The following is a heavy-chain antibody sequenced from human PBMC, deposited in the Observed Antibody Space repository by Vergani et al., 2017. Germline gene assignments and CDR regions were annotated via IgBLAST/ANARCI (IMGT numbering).Heavy chain of an antibody. J-gene: IGHJ4*02. D-gene: IGHD1-26*01. Sequence: QVQLQESGPGLVKPSETLSLTCTVSGGSISSYYWSWIRQPPGKGLEWIGYIYYSGSTNYNPSLKSRVTRSVDTSKNQFSLKLSSVTAADTAVYYCAASAGSYPAWLDYWGQGTLVTVSS. CDR2: IYYSGST. V-gene: IGHV4-59*01. CDR1: GGSISSYY. CDR3: AASAGSYPAWLDY.